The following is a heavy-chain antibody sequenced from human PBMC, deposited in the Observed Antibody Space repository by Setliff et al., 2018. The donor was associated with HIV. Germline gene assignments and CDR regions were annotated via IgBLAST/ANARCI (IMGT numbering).Heavy chain of an antibody. CDR3: ARGIVVVNYYGMDV. D-gene: IGHD2-2*01. CDR2: IYYSGNT. J-gene: IGHJ6*02. Sequence: PSETLSLTCTVSGGSISSHYWSWIRQPPGKGLEWIGSIYYSGNTIYNPSLKSRVTISVDTSKNQFSLKLSSVTAADTAVYYCARGIVVVNYYGMDVWGQGTTVTVSS. V-gene: IGHV4-59*08. CDR1: GGSISSHY.